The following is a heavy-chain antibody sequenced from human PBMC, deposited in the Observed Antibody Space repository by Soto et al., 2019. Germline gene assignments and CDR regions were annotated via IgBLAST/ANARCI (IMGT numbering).Heavy chain of an antibody. Sequence: SETLSLTCAVYGGSFSGYYWSWIRQPPGKGLEWIGEINHSGSTNYNPSLKSRVTISVDTSKNQFSLKLGSVTAADTAGYYCARGRIQPHESPLRNFSGREVDYWGQGTLVTVSS. CDR1: GGSFSGYY. V-gene: IGHV4-34*01. D-gene: IGHD5-18*01. CDR2: INHSGST. CDR3: ARGRIQPHESPLRNFSGREVDY. J-gene: IGHJ4*02.